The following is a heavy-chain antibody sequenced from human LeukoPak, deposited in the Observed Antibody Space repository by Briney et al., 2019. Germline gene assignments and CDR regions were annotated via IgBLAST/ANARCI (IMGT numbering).Heavy chain of an antibody. CDR3: AKDPMVRGSTYDY. V-gene: IGHV3-23*01. J-gene: IGHJ4*02. Sequence: PGGSLRLSCAASGFTFSGYAMRWVRQAPGKGLEWVSAISGSGTTYYADSVKGHFTISRDNSKNTLYLQMNSLRAEDTAVYYCAKDPMVRGSTYDYWGQGTLVTVSS. CDR1: GFTFSGYA. D-gene: IGHD3-10*01. CDR2: ISGSGTT.